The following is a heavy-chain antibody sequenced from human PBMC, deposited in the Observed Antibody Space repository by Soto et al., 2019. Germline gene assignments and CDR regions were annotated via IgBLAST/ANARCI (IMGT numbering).Heavy chain of an antibody. J-gene: IGHJ6*02. CDR3: AKVGSSYYYYGMDV. CDR1: GFTFNSYA. Sequence: GGSLRLSCAASGFTFNSYAMSWVRQAPGKGLEWVSAISGSGGSTYYADSVKGRFTISRDNSKNTLYLQMNSLRAEDTAVYYCAKVGSSYYYYGMDVWGQGTTVTVSS. D-gene: IGHD3-10*01. V-gene: IGHV3-23*01. CDR2: ISGSGGST.